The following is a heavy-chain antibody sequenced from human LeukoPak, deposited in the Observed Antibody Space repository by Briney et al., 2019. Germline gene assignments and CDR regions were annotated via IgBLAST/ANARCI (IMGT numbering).Heavy chain of an antibody. D-gene: IGHD6-13*01. CDR2: ISYDGSNK. CDR3: ARDMVIAAAGADVYYGMDV. Sequence: GGSLRLSCAASGFTFSSYAMHWVRQAPGKGLEWVAVISYDGSNKYYADSVKGRFTISRDNSKNTLYLQMNSLRAEDTAVYYCARDMVIAAAGADVYYGMDVWGQGTTVTVSS. J-gene: IGHJ6*02. V-gene: IGHV3-30-3*01. CDR1: GFTFSSYA.